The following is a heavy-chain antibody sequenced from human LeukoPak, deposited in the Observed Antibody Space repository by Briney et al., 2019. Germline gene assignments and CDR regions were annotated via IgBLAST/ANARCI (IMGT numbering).Heavy chain of an antibody. D-gene: IGHD6-13*01. CDR1: GYTFTGYY. V-gene: IGHV1-2*04. CDR2: INPNSGGT. CDR3: ALTIAAAGTWFDY. Sequence: ASVKVSCKASGYTFTGYYMHWVRQAPGQGLEWMGWINPNSGGTNYAQKFQGWVTMTRDTSISTDYMELSRLRSDDTAVYYCALTIAAAGTWFDYWGQGTLVTVSS. J-gene: IGHJ4*02.